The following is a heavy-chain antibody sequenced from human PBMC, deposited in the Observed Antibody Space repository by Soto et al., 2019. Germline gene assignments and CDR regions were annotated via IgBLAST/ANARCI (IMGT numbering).Heavy chain of an antibody. CDR2: ISYDENNK. V-gene: IGHV3-30*18. D-gene: IGHD7-27*01. CDR3: AKVLTGDLDY. Sequence: QVQLVESGGGVVQPGRSLRLSCAASGFTFSSYGMNWVRQAPGKGLEWVAVISYDENNKYYADSVKGRFTISRDNSKNTLYLQVNSLRAEDTAVYYCAKVLTGDLDYWGQGTLVTVSS. J-gene: IGHJ4*02. CDR1: GFTFSSYG.